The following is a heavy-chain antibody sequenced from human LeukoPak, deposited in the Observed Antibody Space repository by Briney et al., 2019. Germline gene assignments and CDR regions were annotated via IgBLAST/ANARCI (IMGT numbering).Heavy chain of an antibody. V-gene: IGHV4-31*03. CDR2: IYYSGST. Sequence: SETLSLTCTVSGGSISGYYWSWIRQHPGKGLEWIGYIYYSGSTYYNPSLKSRVTISVDTSKNQFSLKLSSVTAADTAVYYCARVGPRSGYYFDYWGQGTLVTVSS. CDR3: ARVGPRSGYYFDY. J-gene: IGHJ4*02. CDR1: GGSISGYY. D-gene: IGHD6-25*01.